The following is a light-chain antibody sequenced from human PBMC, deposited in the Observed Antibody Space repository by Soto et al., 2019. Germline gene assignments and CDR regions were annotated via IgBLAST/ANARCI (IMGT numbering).Light chain of an antibody. CDR3: CSYAGSSPLYV. Sequence: QSVLTQPPSVSGAPGQRVTLSCTGSSSNIGAGYHVHWYQKLPGTAPKLIIYEGNKRPSGVSNRFSGSKSGKTASLTISGLQAEDEGTYYCCSYAGSSPLYVFGTGTKLTVL. CDR1: SSNIGAGYH. V-gene: IGLV1-40*01. CDR2: EGN. J-gene: IGLJ1*01.